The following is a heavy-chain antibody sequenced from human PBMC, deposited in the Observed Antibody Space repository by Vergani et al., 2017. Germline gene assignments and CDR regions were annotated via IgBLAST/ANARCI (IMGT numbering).Heavy chain of an antibody. V-gene: IGHV3-33*01. CDR2: IWYDGSNK. J-gene: IGHJ4*02. CDR1: GFTFSSYG. Sequence: QVQLVESGGGVVQPGRSLRLSCAASGFTFSSYGMHWVRQAPGKGLEWVAVIWYDGSNKYYADSVKGRFTISRDSSKNTLFLQMNSLRAEDTAVYYCARDLRGYSYGFGVGADYWGQGTLVTVSS. CDR3: ARDLRGYSYGFGVGADY. D-gene: IGHD5-18*01.